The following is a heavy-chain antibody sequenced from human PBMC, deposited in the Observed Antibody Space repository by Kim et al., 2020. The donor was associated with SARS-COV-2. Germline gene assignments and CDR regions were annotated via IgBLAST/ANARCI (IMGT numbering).Heavy chain of an antibody. J-gene: IGHJ6*02. Sequence: SETLSLTCSVFGGSITSDSSGYSWGWIRQPPGKGLEWIGSIYYTGTTYYSPSLKSRVTISVDTSKTQFSLKLNSMAAADTAVYYCASHFRGYSGSIFYYGMDVWGQGTAVTVSS. CDR2: IYYTGTT. D-gene: IGHD5-12*01. V-gene: IGHV4-39*01. CDR1: GGSITSDSSGYS. CDR3: ASHFRGYSGSIFYYGMDV.